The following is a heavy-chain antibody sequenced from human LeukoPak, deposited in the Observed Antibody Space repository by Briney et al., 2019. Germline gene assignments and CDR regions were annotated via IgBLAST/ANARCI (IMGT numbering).Heavy chain of an antibody. V-gene: IGHV4-34*01. D-gene: IGHD3-10*01. CDR3: ARDKLWFGEFVDYYYGMDV. CDR2: INHSGST. J-gene: IGHJ6*02. CDR1: GGSFSGYY. Sequence: SETLSLTCAVYGGSFSGYYWSWIRQPPGKGLEWIGEINHSGSTNYNPSLKSRVTISVDTSKNQFSLKLSSVTAADTAVYYCARDKLWFGEFVDYYYGMDVWGQGTTVTVSS.